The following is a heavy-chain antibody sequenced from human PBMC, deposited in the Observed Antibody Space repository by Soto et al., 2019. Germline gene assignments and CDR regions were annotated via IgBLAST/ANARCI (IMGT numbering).Heavy chain of an antibody. J-gene: IGHJ4*02. CDR1: GYTFTSYA. Sequence: QVQLVQSGAEVKKPGASVKVSCKASGYTFTSYAISWVRQAPGQGLEGMGWISAYNGNTNYAQKFQGKVTTTACTSTSTGYMGLRSPRPDDSAVYYCARDAPSADYWGQGTLVIVSS. V-gene: IGHV1-18*01. CDR2: ISAYNGNT. CDR3: ARDAPSADY.